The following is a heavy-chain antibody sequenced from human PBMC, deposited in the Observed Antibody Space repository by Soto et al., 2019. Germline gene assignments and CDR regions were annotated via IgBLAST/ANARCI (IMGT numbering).Heavy chain of an antibody. Sequence: QVQLVQSGAEVKKPGASVKVSCKASGYTFTSYGISWVRQAPGQGLEWMGWMSAYNGNTNYAQKLKGRVTMTTDTSTSKAYRELRSLRSDDRSVYYCAKDVGWFGELFSLYPFDYWVQGTLVTVSS. CDR1: GYTFTSYG. CDR2: MSAYNGNT. CDR3: AKDVGWFGELFSLYPFDY. J-gene: IGHJ4*02. V-gene: IGHV1-18*01. D-gene: IGHD3-10*01.